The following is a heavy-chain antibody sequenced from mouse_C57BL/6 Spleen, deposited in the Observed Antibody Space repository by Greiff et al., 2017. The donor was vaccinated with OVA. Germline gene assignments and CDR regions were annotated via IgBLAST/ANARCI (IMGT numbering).Heavy chain of an antibody. Sequence: QVTLKECGPGILQSSQTLSLTCSFSGFSLSTSGMGVSWIRQPSGKGLEWLAHIYWDDDKRYNPSLKSRLTISKDTSRNQVFLKITSVDTADTATYYCARASTMVTYFDYWGQGTTLTVSS. CDR3: ARASTMVTYFDY. D-gene: IGHD2-2*01. V-gene: IGHV8-12*01. J-gene: IGHJ2*01. CDR1: GFSLSTSGMG. CDR2: IYWDDDK.